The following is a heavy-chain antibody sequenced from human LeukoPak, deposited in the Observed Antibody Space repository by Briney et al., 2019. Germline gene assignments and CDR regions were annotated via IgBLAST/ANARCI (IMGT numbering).Heavy chain of an antibody. J-gene: IGHJ4*02. CDR2: IDSAGGRI. V-gene: IGHV3-74*01. Sequence: GGSLRLSCAGSTFAFGGYWIHWVRQLPGKGLAWVSRIDSAGGRIQWADSVKGRFTISRDNAKNTVYLQMNSLRPEDSAVYYCVADRGNWSGGDFWGRGTLVIVSS. CDR1: TFAFGGYW. D-gene: IGHD3-10*01. CDR3: VADRGNWSGGDF.